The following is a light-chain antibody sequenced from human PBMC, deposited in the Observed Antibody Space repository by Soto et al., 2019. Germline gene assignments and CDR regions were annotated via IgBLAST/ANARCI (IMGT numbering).Light chain of an antibody. CDR2: EGS. V-gene: IGLV2-23*01. CDR1: STDVGNYNL. CDR3: SSYAGSKSVV. Sequence: QSALTQPASVSGSRGQSITLSCTGTSTDVGNYNLVSWYQQHPGKAPKLIIYEGSKRPSGVSDRFSGSKSGNTASLTISGLQAEDEAHYHCSSYAGSKSVVFGGGTKLTVL. J-gene: IGLJ2*01.